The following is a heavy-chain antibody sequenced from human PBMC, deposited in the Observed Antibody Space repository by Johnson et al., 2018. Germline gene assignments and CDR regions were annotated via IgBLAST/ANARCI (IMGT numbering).Heavy chain of an antibody. CDR3: ARGVAAAVYYYGLDV. D-gene: IGHD6-13*01. CDR2: IHYIGNT. J-gene: IGHJ6*02. CDR1: GGSISNNY. V-gene: IGHV4-59*01. Sequence: QVQLQQSGPGLVKPSETLSLKCTVSGGSISNNYWNWIRQSPGKGLAWIGYIHYIGNTNYNPSLKSRVTISVDTSKHQISLKLSSVTAADTAVYHCARGVAAAVYYYGLDVWGQGTTVTVSS.